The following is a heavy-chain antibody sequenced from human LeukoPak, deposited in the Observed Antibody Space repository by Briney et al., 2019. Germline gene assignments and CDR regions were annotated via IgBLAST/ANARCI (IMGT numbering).Heavy chain of an antibody. CDR1: GGSISSYY. CDR2: IYYSGST. CDR3: ARVHCSSTSCYVDY. D-gene: IGHD2-2*01. J-gene: IGHJ4*02. Sequence: SETLSPTCTVSGGSISSYYWSWIRQPPGKGLEWIGYIYYSGSTNYNPSLKSRVTISVDTSKNQFSLKLSSVTAADTAVYYCARVHCSSTSCYVDYWGQGTLVTVSS. V-gene: IGHV4-59*01.